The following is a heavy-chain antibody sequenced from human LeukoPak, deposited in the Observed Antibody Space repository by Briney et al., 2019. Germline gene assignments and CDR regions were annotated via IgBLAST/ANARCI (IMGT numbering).Heavy chain of an antibody. CDR3: ANRIPGHPAEAAFDI. V-gene: IGHV1-69*05. J-gene: IGHJ3*02. D-gene: IGHD2-15*01. Sequence: ASVKVSCKASGGTFSSYAISWVRQAPGQGLEWMGRIIPIFGTANYAQKFQGRVTITTDESTSTAYMELSSLRSEDTAVYYCANRIPGHPAEAAFDIWGQGTMVTVSS. CDR2: IIPIFGTA. CDR1: GGTFSSYA.